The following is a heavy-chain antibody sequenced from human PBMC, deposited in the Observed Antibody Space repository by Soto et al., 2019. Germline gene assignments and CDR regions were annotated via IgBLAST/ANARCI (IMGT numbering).Heavy chain of an antibody. CDR3: ARAMTDIVVVPAALPRRFDP. CDR2: IYYSGST. CDR1: GGSISSGGYY. J-gene: IGHJ5*02. V-gene: IGHV4-31*03. Sequence: SETLSLTCTVSGGSISSGGYYWSWIRQHPGKGLEWIGYIYYSGSTYYNPSLKSRVTISVDTSKNQFSLKLSSVTAADTAVYYCARAMTDIVVVPAALPRRFDPGGQGTLVTVSS. D-gene: IGHD2-2*01.